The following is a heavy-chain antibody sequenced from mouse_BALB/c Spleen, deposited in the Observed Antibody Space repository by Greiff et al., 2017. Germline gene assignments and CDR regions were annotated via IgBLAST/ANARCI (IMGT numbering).Heavy chain of an antibody. CDR2: ISSGGGST. CDR3: ARHHYDYDGYAMDY. V-gene: IGHV5-12-1*01. D-gene: IGHD2-4*01. J-gene: IGHJ4*01. CDR1: GFAFSSYD. Sequence: EVKLVESGGGLVKPGGSLKLSCAASGFAFSSYDMSWVRQTPEKRLEWVAYISSGGGSTYYPDTVKGRFTISRDNAKNTLYLQMSSLKSEDTAMYYCARHHYDYDGYAMDYWGQGTSVTVSS.